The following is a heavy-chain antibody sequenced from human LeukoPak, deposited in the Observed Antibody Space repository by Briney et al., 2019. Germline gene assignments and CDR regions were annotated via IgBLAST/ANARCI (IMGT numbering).Heavy chain of an antibody. CDR1: GFTLSNAW. V-gene: IGHV3-15*01. Sequence: KTGGSLRLSCAASGFTLSNAWMSWVRQAPGKGLEWVGRIKSKTHGGTTDYAAPVKGRFTISRDDSKNTLYLQMNSLKTEDTAVYYCTTDYGGNPTGDYWGQGTLVTVSS. CDR2: IKSKTHGGTT. J-gene: IGHJ4*02. CDR3: TTDYGGNPTGDY. D-gene: IGHD4-23*01.